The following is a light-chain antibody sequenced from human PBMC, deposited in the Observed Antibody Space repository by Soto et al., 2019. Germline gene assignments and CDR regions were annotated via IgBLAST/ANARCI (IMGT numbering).Light chain of an antibody. CDR1: SGHRTYA. J-gene: IGLJ2*01. Sequence: QLVLTQSPSASASLGASVKLTCTLSSGHRTYAIAWHQQQPEKGPRFLMKVNSDGSHSKGDGIPDRFSGSSFGAERYLTISSLQSEDEADYYCQTWGTGIVVFGGGPKVTVL. CDR3: QTWGTGIVV. CDR2: VNSDGSH. V-gene: IGLV4-69*01.